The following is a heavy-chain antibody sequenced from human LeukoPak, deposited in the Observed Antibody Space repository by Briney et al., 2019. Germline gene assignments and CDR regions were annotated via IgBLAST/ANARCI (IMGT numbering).Heavy chain of an antibody. CDR2: ISYDGSNK. J-gene: IGHJ4*02. CDR1: GFTFSSYA. D-gene: IGHD4-23*01. Sequence: PGRSLRLSCAASGFTFSSYAMHWVRQAPGKGLEWVAVISYDGSNKYYADSVKGRFTISRDNSKNTLYLQMNSLRAEDTAVYYCVTGNPKSFDYWGQGTLVTVSS. CDR3: VTGNPKSFDY. V-gene: IGHV3-30-3*01.